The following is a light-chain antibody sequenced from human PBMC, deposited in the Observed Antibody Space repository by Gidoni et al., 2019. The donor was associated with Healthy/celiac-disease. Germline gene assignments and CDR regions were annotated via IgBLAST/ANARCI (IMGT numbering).Light chain of an antibody. J-gene: IGLJ7*01. CDR2: EVS. CDR3: SSYTSSSTPV. V-gene: IGLV2-14*01. Sequence: QPASVSGSPGQSITISCTGTSSDVGGYNYVYWYQQHPGKATQLMIYEVSNRPSGVSNRFSGSKSGNTSSLTISGLQAEDESDYYCSSYTSSSTPVFGGGTQLTVL. CDR1: SSDVGGYNY.